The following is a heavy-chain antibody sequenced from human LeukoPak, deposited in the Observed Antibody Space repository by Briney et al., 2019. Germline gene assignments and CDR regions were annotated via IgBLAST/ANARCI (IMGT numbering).Heavy chain of an antibody. CDR1: GCSFTSYW. Sequence: GESLKISCKGSGCSFTSYWIGWVRQMPGKGLEWMGLIYPGDSDTRYSPSFQGQVTISADKSISTAYLQWNSLKASDTAMYYCARRGSREYFQTWGQGTLVTVSS. D-gene: IGHD5-18*01. CDR2: IYPGDSDT. CDR3: ARRGSREYFQT. J-gene: IGHJ1*01. V-gene: IGHV5-51*01.